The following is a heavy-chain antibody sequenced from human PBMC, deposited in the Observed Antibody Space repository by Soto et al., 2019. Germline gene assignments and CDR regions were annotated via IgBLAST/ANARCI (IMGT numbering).Heavy chain of an antibody. V-gene: IGHV1-8*01. D-gene: IGHD3-3*01. CDR3: ARVRQDYDFCSGYYPSPYYYYMDV. CDR1: GYTFTSYD. J-gene: IGHJ6*03. CDR2: MNPNSGNT. Sequence: ASVKVSCKASGYTFTSYDINWVRQATGQGLEWMGWMNPNSGNTGYAQKFQGRVTMTRNTSISTAYMELSSLRSEDTAVYYCARVRQDYDFCSGYYPSPYYYYMDVWG.